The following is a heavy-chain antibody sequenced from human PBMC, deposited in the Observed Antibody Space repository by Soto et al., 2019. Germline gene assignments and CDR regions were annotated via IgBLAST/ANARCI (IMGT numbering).Heavy chain of an antibody. CDR3: TIYDYIRGSYRYRWAY. Sequence: EVQLVESGGGLVKPGGSLRLSCAASGFTFSDSWMSWVRQVPGKGLEWVARILSQADGGTTDYAAPVKGKFTISRDDSKNTLYLEMSGLQTEDTAVYYCTIYDYIRGSYRYRWAYWGQGTLVTVSS. V-gene: IGHV3-15*01. J-gene: IGHJ4*02. D-gene: IGHD3-16*02. CDR1: GFTFSDSW. CDR2: ILSQADGGTT.